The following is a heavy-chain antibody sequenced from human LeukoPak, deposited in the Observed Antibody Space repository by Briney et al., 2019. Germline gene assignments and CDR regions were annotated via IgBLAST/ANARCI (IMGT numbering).Heavy chain of an antibody. Sequence: GGSLRLSCVASGLTLDKYWMTWVRQAPGKGLEWVANIRQDGREKDLVDSVKGRFTISRDDATSSVYLRMSSVRVEDTAIYYCARGRFFYGWGMDVWGQGTTVTVS. CDR1: GLTLDKYW. V-gene: IGHV3-7*03. D-gene: IGHD3-10*01. CDR2: IRQDGREK. CDR3: ARGRFFYGWGMDV. J-gene: IGHJ6*02.